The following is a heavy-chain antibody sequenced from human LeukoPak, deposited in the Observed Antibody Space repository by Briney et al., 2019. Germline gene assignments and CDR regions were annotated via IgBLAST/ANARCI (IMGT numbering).Heavy chain of an antibody. CDR3: ARGRIGYDSSGYSFDY. D-gene: IGHD3-22*01. CDR1: GFIFDDYG. CDR2: INWNGGST. Sequence: GGSLRLSCAASGFIFDDYGMTLVRQAPGKGLEWVSGINWNGGSTGYADSVKGRFTISRDNAKNSLYLQMNSLRAEDTALYYCARGRIGYDSSGYSFDYWGQGTLVTVSS. V-gene: IGHV3-20*04. J-gene: IGHJ4*02.